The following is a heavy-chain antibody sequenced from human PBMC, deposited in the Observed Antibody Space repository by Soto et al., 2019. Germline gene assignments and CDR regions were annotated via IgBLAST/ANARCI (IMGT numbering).Heavy chain of an antibody. CDR3: ARGRVVPAAPGWFDP. V-gene: IGHV1-18*01. J-gene: IGHJ5*02. CDR1: GYTFTSYG. Sequence: ASVKVSCKASGYTFTSYGISWVRQAPGQGLEWMGWISAYNGNTNYAQKLQGRVTMTTDTSTSTAYMELRSLSSDDTAVYYCARGRVVPAAPGWFDPWGQGTLVTVSS. D-gene: IGHD2-2*01. CDR2: ISAYNGNT.